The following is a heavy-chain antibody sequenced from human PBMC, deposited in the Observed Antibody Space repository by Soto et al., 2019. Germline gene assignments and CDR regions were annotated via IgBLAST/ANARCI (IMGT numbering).Heavy chain of an antibody. V-gene: IGHV1-69*13. CDR2: IIPIFGTA. D-gene: IGHD3-22*01. CDR1: GGTFSSYA. J-gene: IGHJ5*02. CDR3: ARDQYYYDSSGYYPTGWFDP. Sequence: GASVKVSCKASGGTFSSYAISWVRQAPGQGLEWMGGIIPIFGTANYAQKFQGRVTITADESTSTAYMELSSLRSEDTAVYYCARDQYYYDSSGYYPTGWFDPWGQGTLVTSPQ.